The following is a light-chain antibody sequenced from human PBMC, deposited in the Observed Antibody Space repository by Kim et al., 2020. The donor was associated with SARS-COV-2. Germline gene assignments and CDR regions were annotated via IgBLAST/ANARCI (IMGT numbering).Light chain of an antibody. J-gene: IGKJ1*01. Sequence: ATINCKSSQDVLSSSNNRDYLSWYQQKPGQPPKLLIYSASTRASGVPARFSGSGSGTDFTLTISSLQAEDVAVSYCQQYYTTPLTFGQGTKVDIK. CDR2: SAS. CDR3: QQYYTTPLT. CDR1: QDVLSSSNNRDY. V-gene: IGKV4-1*01.